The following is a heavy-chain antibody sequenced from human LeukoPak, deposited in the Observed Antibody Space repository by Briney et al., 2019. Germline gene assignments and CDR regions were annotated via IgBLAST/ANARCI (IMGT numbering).Heavy chain of an antibody. D-gene: IGHD1-1*01. Sequence: GGSLRLSCAASRFTFNNYGMSWVRQAPGKGLEWVSSISETGDSKYYADSVQGRFTISRDNSKNTLYLQMNSLRSEDTALYYCAKVWRGNYYDYWGQGTLVTVFS. CDR2: ISETGDSK. CDR1: RFTFNNYG. V-gene: IGHV3-23*01. J-gene: IGHJ4*02. CDR3: AKVWRGNYYDY.